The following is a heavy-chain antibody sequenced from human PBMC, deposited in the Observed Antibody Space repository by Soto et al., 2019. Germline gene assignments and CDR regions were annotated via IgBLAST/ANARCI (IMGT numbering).Heavy chain of an antibody. Sequence: ETLSLTCSVSGGSISTSRSYWAWIRQPPGKGLEWLANIFYSGSTYYNPSLASRVTVSVDTSKNEFSLKLRSVTAADTAVYYCARQPTTGDTDLWFDPWGQGTLVTVS. V-gene: IGHV4-39*01. D-gene: IGHD2-21*01. CDR3: ARQPTTGDTDLWFDP. CDR2: IFYSGST. J-gene: IGHJ5*02. CDR1: GGSISTSRSY.